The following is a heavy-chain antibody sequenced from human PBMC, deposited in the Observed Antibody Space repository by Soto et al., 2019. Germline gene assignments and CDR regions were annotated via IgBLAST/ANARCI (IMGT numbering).Heavy chain of an antibody. CDR2: IYYSGST. D-gene: IGHD3-10*01. CDR1: GGSISSYY. Sequence: SETLSLTCTVSGGSISSYYWSWIRQPPGKGLEWIGYIYYSGSTNYNPSLKSRDTISVDTSKNQFSLKLSSVTAADTAEYYCASSPITYYYGSGSYYNEGFDYWGQGTLVTVSS. J-gene: IGHJ4*02. V-gene: IGHV4-59*08. CDR3: ASSPITYYYGSGSYYNEGFDY.